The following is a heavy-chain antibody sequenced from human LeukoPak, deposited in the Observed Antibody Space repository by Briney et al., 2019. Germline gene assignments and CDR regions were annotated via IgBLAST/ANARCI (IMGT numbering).Heavy chain of an antibody. J-gene: IGHJ4*02. Sequence: PGGSLRLSCAASGFTFSTYAMSWVRQAPGKGLEWVSAVSGTGTTYYADSARGRFIISRDNSKNTLYLQMNSLRAEDTAAYYCAKVQGYFDYWGEGALVTVSS. CDR3: AKVQGYFDY. V-gene: IGHV3-23*01. D-gene: IGHD4/OR15-4a*01. CDR2: VSGTGTT. CDR1: GFTFSTYA.